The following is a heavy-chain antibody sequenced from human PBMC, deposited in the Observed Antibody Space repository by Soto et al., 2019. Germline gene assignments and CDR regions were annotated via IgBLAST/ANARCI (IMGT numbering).Heavy chain of an antibody. CDR3: ARTGYYYFDY. CDR2: INHSGST. D-gene: IGHD3-9*01. J-gene: IGHJ4*02. Sequence: XTLSLACAVYGGSFSGYEWSWIRQPPGKGLELIGEINHSGSTNYNPSLKSRDTISVDTSKNQFSMKLSPVTAEDTAVYYCARTGYYYFDYWGQGTLGTVSS. V-gene: IGHV4-34*01. CDR1: GGSFSGYE.